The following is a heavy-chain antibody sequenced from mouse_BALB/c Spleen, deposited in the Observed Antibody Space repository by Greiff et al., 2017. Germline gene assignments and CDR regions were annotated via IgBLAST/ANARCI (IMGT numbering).Heavy chain of an antibody. CDR2: ISSGSSTI. D-gene: IGHD2-1*01. CDR3: ARDGNYVWAMDY. J-gene: IGHJ4*01. V-gene: IGHV5-17*02. Sequence: EVHLVESGGGLVQPGGSRKLSCAASGFTFSSFGMHWVRQAPEKGLEWVAYISSGSSTIYYADTVKGRFTISRDNPKNTLFLQMTSLRSEDTAMYYCARDGNYVWAMDYWGQGTSVTVSS. CDR1: GFTFSSFG.